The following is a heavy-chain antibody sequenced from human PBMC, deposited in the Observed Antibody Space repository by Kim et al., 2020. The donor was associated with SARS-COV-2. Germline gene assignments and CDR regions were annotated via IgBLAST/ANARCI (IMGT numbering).Heavy chain of an antibody. Sequence: GGSLRLSCAASGFTFSSYGMHWVRQAPGKGLEWVAVIWYDGSNKYYADSVKGRFTISRDNSKNTLYLQMNSLRAEDTAVYYCARPSGTYDILTGYTPYYFDYWGQGTLVTVSS. CDR1: GFTFSSYG. V-gene: IGHV3-33*01. D-gene: IGHD3-9*01. CDR3: ARPSGTYDILTGYTPYYFDY. CDR2: IWYDGSNK. J-gene: IGHJ4*02.